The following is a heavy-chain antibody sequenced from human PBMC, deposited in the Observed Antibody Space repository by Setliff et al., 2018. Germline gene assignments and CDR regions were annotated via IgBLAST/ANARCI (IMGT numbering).Heavy chain of an antibody. J-gene: IGHJ4*02. CDR3: STELGE. D-gene: IGHD3-16*01. CDR2: IGASGDRT. Sequence: GESLKISCVASTFTFSKYAITWVRQAPGKGLEWVSSIGASGDRTYYADSVKGRFTISRDNAKNSLYLQVNSLRVEDTGVYYCSTELGEWGQGTPVTVSS. V-gene: IGHV3-23*01. CDR1: TFTFSKYA.